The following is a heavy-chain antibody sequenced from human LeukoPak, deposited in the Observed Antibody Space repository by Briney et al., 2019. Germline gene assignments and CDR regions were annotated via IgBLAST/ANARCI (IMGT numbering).Heavy chain of an antibody. CDR1: GYTITTYW. CDR3: ARRGGESEWFDP. Sequence: NSGESLKISCKGSGYTITTYWIGWVRQMPGKVLEWMGIIYPGDSDTRYNPSFQGQVTISADKSISTAYLQWSSLKASDSAIYYCARRGGESEWFDPWGQGTLVTVSS. D-gene: IGHD3-16*01. J-gene: IGHJ5*02. V-gene: IGHV5-51*01. CDR2: IYPGDSDT.